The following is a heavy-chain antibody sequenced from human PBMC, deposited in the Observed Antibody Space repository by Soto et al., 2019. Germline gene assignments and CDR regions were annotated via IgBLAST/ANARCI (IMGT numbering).Heavy chain of an antibody. Sequence: ASVKVSCKASGYTFANYGVSWVRQAPGQGREGMGWISAYNGDTNYAQKLQGRVTITTDTATSTAYMGLKSLRSDDTAVYYCAKVINQLVTRPDFDDWGQGTLVTVSS. CDR3: AKVINQLVTRPDFDD. V-gene: IGHV1-18*01. J-gene: IGHJ4*02. CDR2: ISAYNGDT. CDR1: GYTFANYG. D-gene: IGHD2-2*01.